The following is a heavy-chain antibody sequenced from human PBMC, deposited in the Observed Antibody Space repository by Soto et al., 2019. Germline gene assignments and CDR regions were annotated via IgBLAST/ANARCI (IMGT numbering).Heavy chain of an antibody. CDR1: GFTFSSYE. V-gene: IGHV3-48*03. D-gene: IGHD2-2*01. Sequence: GGSLRLSCAASGFTFSSYEMNWVRQAPGKGLEWVSYISSSGSTVYYADSVKGRFTISRDNSKNTLYLQMNSLRAEDTAVYYCANSHATRPLNAFDIWGQGTMVTVPS. CDR3: ANSHATRPLNAFDI. J-gene: IGHJ3*02. CDR2: ISSSGSTV.